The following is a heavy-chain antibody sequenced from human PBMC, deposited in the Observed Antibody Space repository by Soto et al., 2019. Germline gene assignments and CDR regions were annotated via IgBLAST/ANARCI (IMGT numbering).Heavy chain of an antibody. D-gene: IGHD4-17*01. Sequence: GGSLRLSCAASGFTFSSYAMSWVRQAPGKGLEWVSAISGSGGSTYYADSVKGRFTISRDNSKNTLYLQMNSLRAEDTAVYYCVKDWGALDYGDSAFDYWGQGPLVTVSS. CDR2: ISGSGGST. CDR3: VKDWGALDYGDSAFDY. CDR1: GFTFSSYA. J-gene: IGHJ4*02. V-gene: IGHV3-23*01.